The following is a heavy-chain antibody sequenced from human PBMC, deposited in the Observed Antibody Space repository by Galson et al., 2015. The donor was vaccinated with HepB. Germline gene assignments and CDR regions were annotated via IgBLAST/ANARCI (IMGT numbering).Heavy chain of an antibody. CDR3: AREGASSDY. Sequence: ETLSLTCTVSGGSISSSSYYWGWIRQPPGKGLEWIGSIYYSGSTYYNPSLKSRVTISVDTSKNQFSLKLSSVTAADTAVYYCAREGASSDYWGQGTLVTVSS. V-gene: IGHV4-39*07. J-gene: IGHJ4*02. CDR1: GGSISSSSYY. CDR2: IYYSGST. D-gene: IGHD3-16*01.